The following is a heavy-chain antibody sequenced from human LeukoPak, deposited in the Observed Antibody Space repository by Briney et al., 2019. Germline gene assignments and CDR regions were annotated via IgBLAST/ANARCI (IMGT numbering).Heavy chain of an antibody. Sequence: GGSLGLSCAASGFTFSSYSMNWVRQAPGKGLEWVSSISSSSSYIYYADSVRGRFTISRDSAKNSLYLQMNSLRAEDTAVYYCAKDHVDWGSSFDSWGQGTQVTVSS. J-gene: IGHJ4*02. D-gene: IGHD3-9*01. V-gene: IGHV3-21*01. CDR1: GFTFSSYS. CDR2: ISSSSSYI. CDR3: AKDHVDWGSSFDS.